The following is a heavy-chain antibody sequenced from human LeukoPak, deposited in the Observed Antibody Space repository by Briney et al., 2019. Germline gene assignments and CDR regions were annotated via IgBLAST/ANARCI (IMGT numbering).Heavy chain of an antibody. V-gene: IGHV4-61*01. CDR3: ARQRFSEWYFDY. CDR1: GGSVSSGTYY. J-gene: IGHJ4*02. D-gene: IGHD3-3*01. Sequence: SETLSLTCTVSGGSVSSGTYYWTWIRQPPGKGLEWIGYVYSSGSTNYSPSLKSRVTMSLEMSKNQFSLKLRSVTAADTAVYYCARQRFSEWYFDYWGQGTLVTVSS. CDR2: VYSSGST.